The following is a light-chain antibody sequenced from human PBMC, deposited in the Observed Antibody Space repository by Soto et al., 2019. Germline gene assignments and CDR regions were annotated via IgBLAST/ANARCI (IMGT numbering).Light chain of an antibody. J-gene: IGKJ4*01. CDR1: QSISSSY. CDR3: QQYDSSPLT. V-gene: IGKV3-20*01. CDR2: GAS. Sequence: EILLTQSPGTLSLSPGERATLSCRASQSISSSYLAWYQQKPGQAPRLLIYGASSRATGITDRFSGSGSGTDFNLTISRLEPEDFAVYYCQQYDSSPLTFGGGTTVEIK.